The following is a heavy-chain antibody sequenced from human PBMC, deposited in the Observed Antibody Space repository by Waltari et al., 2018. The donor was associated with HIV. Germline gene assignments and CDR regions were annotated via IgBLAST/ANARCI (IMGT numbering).Heavy chain of an antibody. CDR2: IHYSGNT. J-gene: IGHJ4*02. CDR3: MRHRGYFPPDY. D-gene: IGHD1-26*01. CDR1: DASITDRSGDYH. Sequence: QLQLQESGPALVKPSETLSLTCTVTDASITDRSGDYHWCWIRQPPGKELEWIGNIHYSGNTFYNPSLSSRVTISADKSKNQFSLKLRSVTAADTAVYFCMRHRGYFPPDYWGQGTLVTVSS. V-gene: IGHV4-39*01.